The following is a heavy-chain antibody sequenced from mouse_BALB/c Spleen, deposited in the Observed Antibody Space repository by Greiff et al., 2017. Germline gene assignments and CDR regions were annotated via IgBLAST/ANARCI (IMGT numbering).Heavy chain of an antibody. V-gene: IGHV1-4*01. CDR1: GYTFTSYT. J-gene: IGHJ4*01. CDR3: ARRSYCDCEGAMDY. Sequence: QVQLQQSGAELARPGASVKMSCKASGYTFTSYTMHWVTQRPGQGLEWIGYINPSSGYTNYNQKFKDKATLTADKASSTAYMQLSSLTSEDSAVYYCARRSYCDCEGAMDYWGQGTSVTVSS. CDR2: INPSSGYT. D-gene: IGHD2-4*01.